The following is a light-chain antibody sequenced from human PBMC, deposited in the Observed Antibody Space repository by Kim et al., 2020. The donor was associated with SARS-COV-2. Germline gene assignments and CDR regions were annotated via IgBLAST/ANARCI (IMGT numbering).Light chain of an antibody. Sequence: QSALTQPASVSGSPGQSITISCTGTSSDIGAYNSVSWYQQHPGKAPKLTMYDVTKRPSGVSDRFSGSKSGNTASLTICELQAEDEADYYCSSYTITNTVVVGGWTQRTVL. CDR3: SSYTITNTVV. V-gene: IGLV2-14*03. CDR2: DVT. J-gene: IGLJ2*01. CDR1: SSDIGAYNS.